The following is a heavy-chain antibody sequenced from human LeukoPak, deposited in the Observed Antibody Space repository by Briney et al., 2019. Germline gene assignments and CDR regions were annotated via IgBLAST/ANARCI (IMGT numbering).Heavy chain of an antibody. CDR3: ARATNYYDFWSGYCDY. J-gene: IGHJ4*02. CDR2: ISSSGSTI. CDR1: GFTFSDYY. V-gene: IGHV3-11*04. Sequence: GGSLRLSCAASGFTFSDYYMSWIRQAPGKGLEWVSYISSSGSTIYYADSVKGRFTISRDNAKNSLYLQMNSLRAEDTAVYYCARATNYYDFWSGYCDYWGQGTLVTVSS. D-gene: IGHD3-3*01.